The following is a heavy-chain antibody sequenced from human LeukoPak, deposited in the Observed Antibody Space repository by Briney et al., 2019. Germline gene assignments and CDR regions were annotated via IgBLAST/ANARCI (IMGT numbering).Heavy chain of an antibody. CDR1: GFTFSSYW. D-gene: IGHD6-13*01. CDR2: ISTDGSST. CDR3: AREAYSSSWYGDY. Sequence: PGGSLRLSCAASGFTFSSYWMHWVRQAPGKGLVWVSRISTDGSSTSYADSVKGRFTISRDNAKNTLYLQMNSLRAEDTAVYYCAREAYSSSWYGDYWGQGTLVTVSS. V-gene: IGHV3-74*01. J-gene: IGHJ4*02.